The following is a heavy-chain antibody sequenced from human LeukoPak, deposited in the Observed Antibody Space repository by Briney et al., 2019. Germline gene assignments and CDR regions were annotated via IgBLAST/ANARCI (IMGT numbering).Heavy chain of an antibody. Sequence: GGSLRLSCAASGLTFSSYGMNWVRQAPGKGLEWVSSILGSGDNTYHADSVRGRFTVSRDNSKNTLYLQMKSLRAEDTAVYYCAKVTGSGSYLADAFDIWGHGTVVSVSS. CDR2: ILGSGDNT. J-gene: IGHJ3*02. D-gene: IGHD3-10*01. CDR1: GLTFSSYG. V-gene: IGHV3-23*01. CDR3: AKVTGSGSYLADAFDI.